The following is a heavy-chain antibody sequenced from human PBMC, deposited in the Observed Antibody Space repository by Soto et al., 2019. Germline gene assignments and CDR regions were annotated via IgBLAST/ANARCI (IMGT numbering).Heavy chain of an antibody. V-gene: IGHV1-69*02. CDR3: AIVVVPAAMGYSSSWGDYNWFDP. J-gene: IGHJ5*02. D-gene: IGHD2-2*01. CDR2: IIPILGIA. CDR1: GGTFSSYT. Sequence: ASVKVSCKASGGTFSSYTISWVRQAPGQGLEWMGRIIPILGIANYAQKFQGRVTITADKSTSTAYMELSSLRSEDTAVYYCAIVVVPAAMGYSSSWGDYNWFDPWGQGTLVTVSS.